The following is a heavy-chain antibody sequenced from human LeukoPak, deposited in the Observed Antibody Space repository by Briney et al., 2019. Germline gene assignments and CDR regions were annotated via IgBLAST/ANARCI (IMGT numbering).Heavy chain of an antibody. CDR3: ARHKGGDNHPLDI. CDR2: IYNSVNT. J-gene: IGHJ3*02. Sequence: SETLSLTCTVSGASISTYYWSWVRQPPEKGLEWIAYIYNSVNTNYNPSLRSRVTISVDTSKNQFSLKLSSVAAADTAVYYCARHKGGDNHPLDIWGQGTMVTVSS. CDR1: GASISTYY. V-gene: IGHV4-59*08. D-gene: IGHD2-21*01.